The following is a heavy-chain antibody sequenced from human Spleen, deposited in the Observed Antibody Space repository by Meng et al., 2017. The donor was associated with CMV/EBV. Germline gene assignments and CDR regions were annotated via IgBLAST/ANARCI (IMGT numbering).Heavy chain of an antibody. CDR3: ARATYSSSLVIDY. CDR1: GYTLTELS. V-gene: IGHV1-2*02. CDR2: INPNSGGT. D-gene: IGHD6-6*01. Sequence: ASVKVSCKVSGYTLTELSMHWVRQAPGKGLEWMGWINPNSGGTNYAQKFQGRVTMTRDTSISTAYMELSRLRSDDTAVYYCARATYSSSLVIDYWGQGTLVTVSS. J-gene: IGHJ4*02.